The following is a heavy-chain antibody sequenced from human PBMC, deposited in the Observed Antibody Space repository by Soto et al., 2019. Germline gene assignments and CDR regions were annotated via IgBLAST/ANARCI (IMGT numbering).Heavy chain of an antibody. D-gene: IGHD2-15*01. CDR2: INVDNGNT. CDR1: GYIFTLYS. J-gene: IGHJ4*02. CDR3: VRDGYCSGGSGPISLSFDY. Sequence: ASVKVSCKASGYIFTLYSMHWVRQAPGQSPEWMGWINVDNGNTKYSQKLQGRVAIVRDTSASTVYMELDSLKSEDTALYYCVRDGYCSGGSGPISLSFDYWGQGTQVTVSS. V-gene: IGHV1-3*01.